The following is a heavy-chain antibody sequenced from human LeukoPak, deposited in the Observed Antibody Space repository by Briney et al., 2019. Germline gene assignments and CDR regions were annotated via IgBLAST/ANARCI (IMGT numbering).Heavy chain of an antibody. Sequence: ASVKVSCKASGYTFTSYAMHWVRQAPGQRLEWMGWINAGKGNTKYSQKFQGRVTITRDTSASTAYMELSSLRSEDTAVYYCATFDDSSGYYYWGQGTLVTVSS. J-gene: IGHJ4*02. CDR1: GYTFTSYA. CDR3: ATFDDSSGYYY. V-gene: IGHV1-3*01. CDR2: INAGKGNT. D-gene: IGHD3-22*01.